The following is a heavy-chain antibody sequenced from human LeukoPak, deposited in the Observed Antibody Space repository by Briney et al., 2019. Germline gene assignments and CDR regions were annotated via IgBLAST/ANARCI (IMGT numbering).Heavy chain of an antibody. CDR1: GFTFSRYG. Sequence: GGSLRLSCAASGFTFSRYGMHWVRQAPGKGLEWVAFIPYDGSNKYYADSVKGRFTISRDNSKNTLYLQMNSLRAEDTAVYYCAKGIWFGELGDGVTWGQGTLVTVSS. D-gene: IGHD3-10*01. V-gene: IGHV3-30*02. CDR3: AKGIWFGELGDGVT. J-gene: IGHJ4*02. CDR2: IPYDGSNK.